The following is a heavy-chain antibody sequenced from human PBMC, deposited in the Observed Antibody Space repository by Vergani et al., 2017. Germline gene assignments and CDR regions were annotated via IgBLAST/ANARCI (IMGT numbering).Heavy chain of an antibody. CDR1: GYTFTSYD. J-gene: IGHJ4*02. V-gene: IGHV1-8*01. D-gene: IGHD1-26*01. CDR3: AKDGVGAQGWDY. CDR2: MNPNSGNT. Sequence: VSCKASGYTFTSYDINWVRQATGQGLEWMGWMNPNSGNTGYAQKFQGRVTMTRNTSISTAYMELSSLRSEDTAVYYCAKDGVGAQGWDYWGQGTLVTVSS.